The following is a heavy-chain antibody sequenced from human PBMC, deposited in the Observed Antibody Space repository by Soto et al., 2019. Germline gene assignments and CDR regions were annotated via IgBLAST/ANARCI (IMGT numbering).Heavy chain of an antibody. CDR2: ISYDGSNK. D-gene: IGHD5-18*01. CDR3: ARAQVQLWPQDY. V-gene: IGHV3-30-3*01. J-gene: IGHJ4*02. Sequence: HPGGSLRLSCAASGFTFSSYAMHWVRQAPGKGLEWVAVISYDGSNKYYADSVKGRFTISRDNSKNTLYLQMNSLRAEDTAVYYCARAQVQLWPQDYWGQGTLVTVSS. CDR1: GFTFSSYA.